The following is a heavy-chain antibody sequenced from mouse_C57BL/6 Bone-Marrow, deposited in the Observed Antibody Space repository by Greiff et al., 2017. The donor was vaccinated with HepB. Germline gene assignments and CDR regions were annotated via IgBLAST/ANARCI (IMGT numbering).Heavy chain of an antibody. V-gene: IGHV5-16*01. CDR2: INYDGSST. J-gene: IGHJ1*03. D-gene: IGHD1-1*01. Sequence: EVKLVESEGGLVQPGSSMKLSCTASGFTFSDYYMAWVRQVPEKGLEWVANINYDGSSTYYLDSLKSRFIISRDNAKNILYLQMSSLKSEDTATYYCARDRTTVVPYWYFDVWGTGTTVTVSS. CDR3: ARDRTTVVPYWYFDV. CDR1: GFTFSDYY.